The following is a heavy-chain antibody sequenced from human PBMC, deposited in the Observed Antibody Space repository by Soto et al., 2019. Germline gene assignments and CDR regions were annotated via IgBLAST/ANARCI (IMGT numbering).Heavy chain of an antibody. J-gene: IGHJ4*02. CDR2: ISAYNGNT. CDR1: GYTFTSYG. Sequence: QVQLVQSGAEVKKPGASVKVSCKASGYTFTSYGISWVRQAPGQGHEWMGWISAYNGNTNYAQKLQGRVTMTTDTSTSTAYMELRSLRSDDTAVYYCARSDIVVVVAATGFDYWGQGTLVTVSS. CDR3: ARSDIVVVVAATGFDY. D-gene: IGHD2-15*01. V-gene: IGHV1-18*01.